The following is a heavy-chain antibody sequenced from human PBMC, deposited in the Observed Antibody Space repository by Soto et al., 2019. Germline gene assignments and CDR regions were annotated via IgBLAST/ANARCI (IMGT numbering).Heavy chain of an antibody. CDR1: GFTFSSYS. D-gene: IGHD6-6*01. CDR3: ARDPNGEYSSSAPNDY. CDR2: ISSSSSYI. Sequence: GSLRLSCAASGFTFSSYSMNWVRQAPGKGLEWVSSISSSSSYIYYADSVKGRFTISRDNAKNSLYLQMNSLRAEDTAVYYCARDPNGEYSSSAPNDYWGQGTLVTVSS. J-gene: IGHJ4*02. V-gene: IGHV3-21*01.